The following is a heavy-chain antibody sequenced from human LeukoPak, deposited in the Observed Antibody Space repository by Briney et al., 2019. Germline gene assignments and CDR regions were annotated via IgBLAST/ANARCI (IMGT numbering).Heavy chain of an antibody. V-gene: IGHV3-11*01. J-gene: IGHJ4*02. CDR1: GFTFSDYY. Sequence: GGSLRLSCAASGFTFSDYYMSWIRQAPGKGLEWVSYISSSGSTIYYADSVKGRFTNSRDNAKNSLYLQMNSLRAEDTAVYYCARAPSVSSSGLYYFDYWGQGTLVTVSS. CDR2: ISSSGSTI. D-gene: IGHD3-22*01. CDR3: ARAPSVSSSGLYYFDY.